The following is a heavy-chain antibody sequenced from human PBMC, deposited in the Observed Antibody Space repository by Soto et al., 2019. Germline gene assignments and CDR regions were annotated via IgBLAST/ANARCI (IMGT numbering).Heavy chain of an antibody. J-gene: IGHJ1*01. CDR1: GFSFDSNW. CDR2: IDYDGTTT. D-gene: IGHD1-26*01. Sequence: EVQLVESGGGLVQPGGSLRLSCAASGFSFDSNWIHWVRQAPGQGPVWVSRIDYDGTTTNYADSVKGRFTISRDNAKNTLYLQMNSLRPDDTAGYYCARGPRASSGGTGAYWGQGTLVTVSS. V-gene: IGHV3-74*01. CDR3: ARGPRASSGGTGAY.